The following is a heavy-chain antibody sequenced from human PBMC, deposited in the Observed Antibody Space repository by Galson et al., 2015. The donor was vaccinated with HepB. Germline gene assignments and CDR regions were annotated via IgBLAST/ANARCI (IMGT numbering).Heavy chain of an antibody. J-gene: IGHJ3*02. D-gene: IGHD2-21*02. V-gene: IGHV3-7*03. Sequence: SLRLSCAASGFTFSSYWMSWVRQAPGKGLEWVANIKQDGSEKYYVDSVKGRFTISRDNAKNSLYLQMNSLRAEDTAVYYCARVPLFTYCGGDCYKVDAFDIWGQGTMVTVSS. CDR2: IKQDGSEK. CDR1: GFTFSSYW. CDR3: ARVPLFTYCGGDCYKVDAFDI.